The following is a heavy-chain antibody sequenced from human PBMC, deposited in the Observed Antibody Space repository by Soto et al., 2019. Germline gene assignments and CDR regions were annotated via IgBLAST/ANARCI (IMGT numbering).Heavy chain of an antibody. CDR2: ISSSSSTI. V-gene: IGHV3-48*01. D-gene: IGHD2-15*01. J-gene: IGHJ2*01. Sequence: KGLAWVSYISSSSSTIYYADSVKGRFTISRDNAKNSLHLPMNSLRAEDTAVYYCARFFFFQAEDGIRDTVPVSAFLLNRSSDL. CDR3: ARFFFFQAEDGIRDTVPVSAFLLNRSSDL.